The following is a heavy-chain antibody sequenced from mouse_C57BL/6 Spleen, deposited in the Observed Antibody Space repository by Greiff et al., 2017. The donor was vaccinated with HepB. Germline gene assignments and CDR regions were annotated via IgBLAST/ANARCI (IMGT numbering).Heavy chain of an antibody. CDR2: IYPGDGDT. Sequence: QVQLQQSGPELVKPGASVKISCKASGYAFSSSWMNWVKQRPGKGLEWIGRIYPGDGDTNYNGKFKGKATLTADKSSSTAYMQLSSLTSEDSAVYFCAREGTPVVTKDDYWGQGTTLTVSS. D-gene: IGHD1-1*01. CDR3: AREGTPVVTKDDY. J-gene: IGHJ2*01. V-gene: IGHV1-82*01. CDR1: GYAFSSSW.